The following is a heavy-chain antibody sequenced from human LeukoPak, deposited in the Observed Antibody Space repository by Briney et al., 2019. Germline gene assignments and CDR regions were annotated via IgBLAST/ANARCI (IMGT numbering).Heavy chain of an antibody. Sequence: SETLSLTCAVYGGSFSGYYWSWIRQPPGKGLEWIGEINHSGSTNYNPSLKSRVTISVDTSKNQFSLKLSSVTAADTAVYYCASLNGVPFDPWGQGTLVTVSS. J-gene: IGHJ5*02. CDR3: ASLNGVPFDP. V-gene: IGHV4-34*01. CDR2: INHSGST. D-gene: IGHD2-8*01. CDR1: GGSFSGYY.